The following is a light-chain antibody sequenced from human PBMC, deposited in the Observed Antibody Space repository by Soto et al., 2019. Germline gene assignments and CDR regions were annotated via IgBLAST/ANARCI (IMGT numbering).Light chain of an antibody. CDR2: WAS. CDR1: QSVLYSSNNNNY. V-gene: IGKV4-1*01. Sequence: DIVMTQSPDSLAVSLGERATINCKSSQSVLYSSNNNNYLAWYQHKPGQPPKLLVYWASTRESGFPDRFGGSGSGTDFTLTITSLQAEDVAVCYCQQYYSTPLTFGGGTKVEIK. J-gene: IGKJ4*01. CDR3: QQYYSTPLT.